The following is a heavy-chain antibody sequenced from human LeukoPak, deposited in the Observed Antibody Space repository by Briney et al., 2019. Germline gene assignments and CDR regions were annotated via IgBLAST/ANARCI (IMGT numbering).Heavy chain of an antibody. CDR1: GYTFTSYG. CDR3: ASHKYCSSSSCYAFDI. CDR2: ISAYSSNT. J-gene: IGHJ3*02. V-gene: IGHV1-18*01. D-gene: IGHD2-2*01. Sequence: ASVKVSCKASGYTFTSYGTSWVRQAPGQGLEWMGWISAYSSNTNYAQKLQGRVTMTADTSTSTAYMELRSLRSDDTAVYYCASHKYCSSSSCYAFDIWGQGTMVTVSS.